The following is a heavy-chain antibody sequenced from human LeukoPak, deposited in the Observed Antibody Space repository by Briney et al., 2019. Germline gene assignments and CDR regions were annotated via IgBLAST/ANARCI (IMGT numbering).Heavy chain of an antibody. D-gene: IGHD6-19*01. CDR2: INHSGST. V-gene: IGHV4-34*01. J-gene: IGHJ4*02. CDR3: ARGRGYSSGWYRQLYYFDY. Sequence: PSETLSLTCAVYGGSFSGYYWSWIRQPPGKGLEWIGEINHSGSTNYNPSLKSRVTISVDTSKNQFSLKLSSVTAADTAVYYCARGRGYSSGWYRQLYYFDYWGQGTLVTVPS. CDR1: GGSFSGYY.